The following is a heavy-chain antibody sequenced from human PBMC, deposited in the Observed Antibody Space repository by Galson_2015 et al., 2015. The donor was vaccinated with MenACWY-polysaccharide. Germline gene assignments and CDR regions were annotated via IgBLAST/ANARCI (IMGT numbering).Heavy chain of an antibody. Sequence: QSGAEVKKPGESLRISCKGSGYSFTSYWISWVRQMPGKGLEWMGRIDPSDSYTNYSPSFQGHVTISADKSISTAYLQWSSLKSSDPATYYCARHGGLVSAPPPWDFWAQGTPVTVS. CDR3: ARHGGLVSAPPPWDF. CDR2: IDPSDSYT. J-gene: IGHJ6*02. CDR1: GYSFTSYW. V-gene: IGHV5-10-1*01. D-gene: IGHD2-21*01.